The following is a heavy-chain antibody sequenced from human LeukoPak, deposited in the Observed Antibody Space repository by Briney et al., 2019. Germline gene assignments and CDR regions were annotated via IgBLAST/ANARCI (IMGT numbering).Heavy chain of an antibody. CDR2: IYYSGST. CDR3: ARRPRVRVVNLGRNYYYYMDV. D-gene: IGHD3-10*01. V-gene: IGHV4-31*03. Sequence: SQTLSLTCTVSGGSISSGGYYWSWIRQHPGKGLEWIGYIYYSGSTYYNPSLKSRVTISVDTSKNQFSLKLSSVTAADTAVHYCARRPRVRVVNLGRNYYYYMDVWGKGTTVTVSS. J-gene: IGHJ6*03. CDR1: GGSISSGGYY.